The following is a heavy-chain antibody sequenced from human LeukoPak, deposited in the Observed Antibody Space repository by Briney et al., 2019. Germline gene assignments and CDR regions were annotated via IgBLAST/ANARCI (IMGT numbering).Heavy chain of an antibody. J-gene: IGHJ6*03. CDR2: IYYSGNT. CDR1: GGSISSYY. V-gene: IGHV4-59*01. Sequence: SETLSLTCTVSGGSISSYYWSWIRQPPGKGLEWIGYIYYSGNTNYNPSLKSRVTISVDTSKNQFSLKLASVTAADTAVYYCASVEEGYGSGRRENYYYYYMDVWGKGTTVTISS. CDR3: ASVEEGYGSGRRENYYYYYMDV. D-gene: IGHD3-10*01.